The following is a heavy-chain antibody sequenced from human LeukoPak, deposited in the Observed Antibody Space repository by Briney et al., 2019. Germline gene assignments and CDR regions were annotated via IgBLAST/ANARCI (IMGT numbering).Heavy chain of an antibody. CDR1: GYTYTNYD. Sequence: ASVKVSCKASGYTYTNYDINWVRQATGQGLERMGGMNPNSGNTGYAQKFQGRVTMTRNTSISTAYMELSSLRSEDTALYYCARDIAGATKGGWFDTWGQGTPVTVSS. J-gene: IGHJ5*02. CDR2: MNPNSGNT. CDR3: ARDIAGATKGGWFDT. V-gene: IGHV1-8*01. D-gene: IGHD1-26*01.